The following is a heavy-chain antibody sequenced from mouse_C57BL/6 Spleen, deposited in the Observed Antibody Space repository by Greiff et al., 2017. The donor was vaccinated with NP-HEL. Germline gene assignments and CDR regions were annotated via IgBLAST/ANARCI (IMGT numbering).Heavy chain of an antibody. V-gene: IGHV1-80*01. CDR1: GYAFSSYW. D-gene: IGHD1-1*01. J-gene: IGHJ2*01. CDR3: ARMVITTVVATPYFDY. CDR2: IYPGDGDT. Sequence: VXLQQSGAELVKPGASVKISCKASGYAFSSYWMNWVKQRPGKGLEWIGQIYPGDGDTNYNGKFKGKATLTADKSSSTAYMQLSSLTSEDSAVYFCARMVITTVVATPYFDYWGQGTTLTVSS.